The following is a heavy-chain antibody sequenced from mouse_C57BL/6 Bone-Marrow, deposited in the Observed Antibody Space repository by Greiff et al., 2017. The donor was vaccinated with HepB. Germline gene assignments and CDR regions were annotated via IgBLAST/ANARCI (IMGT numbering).Heavy chain of an antibody. CDR1: GFTFSSYA. CDR3: AREGNLAWFAY. D-gene: IGHD6-1*01. J-gene: IGHJ2*01. CDR2: ISDGGSYT. Sequence: DVKLVESGGGLVKPGGSLKLSCAASGFTFSSYAMSWVRQTPEKRLEWVATISDGGSYTYYPDNVKGRFTISRDNAKNNLYLQMSHLKSEDTAMYNCAREGNLAWFAYWGQGTTLTVSS. V-gene: IGHV5-4*01.